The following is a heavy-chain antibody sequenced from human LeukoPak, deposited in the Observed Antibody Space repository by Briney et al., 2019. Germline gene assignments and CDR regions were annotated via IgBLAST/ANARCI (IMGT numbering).Heavy chain of an antibody. J-gene: IGHJ5*02. V-gene: IGHV4-59*07. CDR2: VASSGTS. CDR3: ARVVRGVVTSNWFDP. D-gene: IGHD2-21*02. Sequence: IPSHTLSLTCTVSADSLNTYHWTWIRQTPGKELEWIGFVASSGTSNYNPSLKSRAVISIDTSKNPFSLALTSVTPADTAVYYCARVVRGVVTSNWFDPWGQGTLVSVSS. CDR1: ADSLNTYH.